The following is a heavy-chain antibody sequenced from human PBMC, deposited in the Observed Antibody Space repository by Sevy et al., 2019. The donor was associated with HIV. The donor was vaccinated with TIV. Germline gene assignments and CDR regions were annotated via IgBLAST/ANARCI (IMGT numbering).Heavy chain of an antibody. CDR1: GFTFSTYG. CDR2: IWFDGSNT. CDR3: ARDLEFYDYGDYGPAFMPDY. D-gene: IGHD4-17*01. Sequence: GGSLRLSCAASGFTFSTYGMHWVRQAPGKGLEWVAVIWFDGSNTYYADSVKGRFTLSRDIAKNTLHLQMNSLRAEDTAGYYCARDLEFYDYGDYGPAFMPDYWGQGTLVTVSS. V-gene: IGHV3-33*01. J-gene: IGHJ4*02.